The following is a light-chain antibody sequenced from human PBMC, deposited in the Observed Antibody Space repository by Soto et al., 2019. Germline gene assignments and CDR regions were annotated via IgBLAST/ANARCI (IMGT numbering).Light chain of an antibody. CDR3: QQYNSAPWT. Sequence: IRMTKSQTSLSASVGDRGTITCRASQGISNYLAWYQQKPGKVPKLLIYAASTLQSGVPSRFSGSGSGTDFTLTIISLQPEDVATYYCQQYNSAPWTFGQGTKVDIK. CDR2: AAS. J-gene: IGKJ1*01. V-gene: IGKV1-27*01. CDR1: QGISNY.